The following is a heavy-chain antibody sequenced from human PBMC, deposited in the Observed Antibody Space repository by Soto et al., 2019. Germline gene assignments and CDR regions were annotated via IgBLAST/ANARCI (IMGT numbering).Heavy chain of an antibody. D-gene: IGHD2-8*01. Sequence: SETLSLTCTVSGGSISSSSYYWGWIRQPPGKGLEWIGSIYYSGSTYYNPCLKSPVTISVDTSKNQFSLKLSSVTAADTAVYYCARQMVTEYYYYYMDVWGKGTTVTVSS. CDR2: IYYSGST. CDR3: ARQMVTEYYYYYMDV. V-gene: IGHV4-39*01. CDR1: GGSISSSSYY. J-gene: IGHJ6*03.